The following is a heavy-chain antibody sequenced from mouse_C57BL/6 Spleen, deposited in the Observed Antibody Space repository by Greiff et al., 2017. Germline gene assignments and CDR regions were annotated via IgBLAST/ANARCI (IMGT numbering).Heavy chain of an antibody. CDR3: ARRVDPAY. CDR2: ISNGGGST. V-gene: IGHV5-12*01. CDR1: GFTFSDYY. J-gene: IGHJ3*01. Sequence: EVQLVESGGGLVQPGGSLKLSCAASGFTFSDYYMYWVRQTPEKRLEWVAYISNGGGSTYYPDTVKGRFTISRDNAKNTLYLQMSRLKSEDTAMYYCARRVDPAYWGQGTLVTVSA. D-gene: IGHD1-1*02.